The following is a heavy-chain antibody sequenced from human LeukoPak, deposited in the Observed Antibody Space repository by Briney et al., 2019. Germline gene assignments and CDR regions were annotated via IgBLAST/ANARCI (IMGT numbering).Heavy chain of an antibody. D-gene: IGHD3-10*01. CDR1: GGTFSSYA. J-gene: IGHJ6*02. CDR2: INPSGGST. Sequence: GASVKVSCKASGGTFSSYAISWVRQAPGQGLEWMGIINPSGGSTSYAQKFQGRVTMTRDTSTSTVYMELSSLRSEDTAVYHCARDLGPINMVRGATYYYYGMDVWGQGTTVTVSS. CDR3: ARDLGPINMVRGATYYYYGMDV. V-gene: IGHV1-46*01.